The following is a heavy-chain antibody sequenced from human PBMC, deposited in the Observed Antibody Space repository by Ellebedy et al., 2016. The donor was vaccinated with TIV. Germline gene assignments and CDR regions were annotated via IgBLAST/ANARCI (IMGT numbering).Heavy chain of an antibody. CDR3: AKDRHPNYSSWCYLDY. J-gene: IGHJ4*02. CDR1: GFAFGSYG. CDR2: ISSEAYNT. D-gene: IGHD6-13*01. V-gene: IGHV3-30*18. Sequence: PGGSLRLSWDPYGFAFGSYGMLGVRRVPGKGRRWVALISSEAYNTYYSDSVKGRFTISRANSKDTLFLQMNSLRAEDTAVYYCAKDRHPNYSSWCYLDYWGQGTLVTVSS.